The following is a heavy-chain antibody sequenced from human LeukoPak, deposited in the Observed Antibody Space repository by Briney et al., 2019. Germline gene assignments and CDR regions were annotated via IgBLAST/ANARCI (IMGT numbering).Heavy chain of an antibody. CDR3: ARWGRAVSGLSRHTFDY. D-gene: IGHD3-16*01. Sequence: GESLKISCKGYGYSFTNYWIAWVRQMPGKGLEWMGIIYPGDSDTRYSPSFQGQVTISADKSISTAYLQWSSLKASDTAMYYCARWGRAVSGLSRHTFDYWGQGTLVTVSS. V-gene: IGHV5-51*01. J-gene: IGHJ4*02. CDR2: IYPGDSDT. CDR1: GYSFTNYW.